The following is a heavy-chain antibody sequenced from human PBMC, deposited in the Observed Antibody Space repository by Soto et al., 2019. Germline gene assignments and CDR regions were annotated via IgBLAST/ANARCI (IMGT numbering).Heavy chain of an antibody. CDR3: ARHYLAYCGGDCHRLFDY. V-gene: IGHV4-39*01. D-gene: IGHD2-21*02. Sequence: SETLSLTCTVSGGSISSSSYYWGWIRQPPGKGLEWIGSIYYSGSTYYNPSLKSRVTISVDTSKNQFSLKLSSVTAADTAVYYCARHYLAYCGGDCHRLFDYWGQGTLVTVSS. CDR2: IYYSGST. CDR1: GGSISSSSYY. J-gene: IGHJ4*02.